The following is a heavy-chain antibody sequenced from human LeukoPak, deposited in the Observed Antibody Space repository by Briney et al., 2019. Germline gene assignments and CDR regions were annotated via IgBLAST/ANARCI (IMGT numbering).Heavy chain of an antibody. CDR3: ARADPLVIAQPPYFQH. J-gene: IGHJ1*01. D-gene: IGHD2-21*01. Sequence: SETLSLTCTVSGGSISSGDYYWSWIRQPPGKGLGWIGYIYYSGSTYYDPSLKSRVTISVDTSKKQFSLKLSSVTAADTAVYYCARADPLVIAQPPYFQHWGQGTLVTVSS. CDR2: IYYSGST. CDR1: GGSISSGDYY. V-gene: IGHV4-30-4*08.